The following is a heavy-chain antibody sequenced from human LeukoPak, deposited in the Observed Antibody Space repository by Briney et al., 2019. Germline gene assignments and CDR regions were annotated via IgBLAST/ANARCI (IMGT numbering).Heavy chain of an antibody. J-gene: IGHJ4*02. D-gene: IGHD5-18*01. Sequence: ASVKVSCKASGYTFTGYYMHWVRQAPGQGLERMGWINPNSGGTNYAQKFQGRVTMTRDTSISTAYMELSRLRSDDTAVYYCARDVDTAMVFDYWGQGTLVTVSS. CDR2: INPNSGGT. CDR1: GYTFTGYY. CDR3: ARDVDTAMVFDY. V-gene: IGHV1-2*02.